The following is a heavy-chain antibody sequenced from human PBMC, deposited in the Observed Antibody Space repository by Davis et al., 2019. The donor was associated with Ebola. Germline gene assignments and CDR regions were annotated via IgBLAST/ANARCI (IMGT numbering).Heavy chain of an antibody. D-gene: IGHD6-6*01. J-gene: IGHJ4*02. V-gene: IGHV1-46*01. Sequence: ASVKVSCKASGYTFISYYMHWVRQAPGQGLEWMGIINPSGGSTSYAQKFQGRVTMTRDTSTSTVYMELSSLRSEDTAVYYCARDRIAARKFDYWGQGTLVTVSS. CDR3: ARDRIAARKFDY. CDR1: GYTFISYY. CDR2: INPSGGST.